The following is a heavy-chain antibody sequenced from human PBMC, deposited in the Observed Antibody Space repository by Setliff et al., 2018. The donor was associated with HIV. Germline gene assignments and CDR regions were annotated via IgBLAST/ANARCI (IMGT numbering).Heavy chain of an antibody. Sequence: SESLSLTCTVSGGSFSTYYWSWIRQPAGEGPEYIGRVHSTGTTIYNPSLKSRVTMSVDASKNQLSLKLRSVTAADTAVYYCARDYIHVFDIWGQGTMVTVSS. V-gene: IGHV4-4*07. J-gene: IGHJ3*02. CDR3: ARDYIHVFDI. CDR1: GGSFSTYY. CDR2: VHSTGTT.